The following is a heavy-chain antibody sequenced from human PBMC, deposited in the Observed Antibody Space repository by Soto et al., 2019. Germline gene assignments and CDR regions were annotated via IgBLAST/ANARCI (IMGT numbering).Heavy chain of an antibody. CDR3: AYHRSESYPFDY. CDR1: GYTFASYG. CDR2: ISAYNGNT. V-gene: IGHV1-18*01. Sequence: ASVKVSCKASGYTFASYGISWVRQAPGQGLEWMGWISAYNGNTNYAQKLQGRVTMTTDTSTSTAYMELRSLRSDDTAVYYCAYHRSESYPFDYWGQGTLVTVSS. J-gene: IGHJ4*02.